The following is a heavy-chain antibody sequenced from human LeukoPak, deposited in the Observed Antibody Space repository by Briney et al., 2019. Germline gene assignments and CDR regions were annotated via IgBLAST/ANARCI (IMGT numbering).Heavy chain of an antibody. CDR3: ANGYSYGQY. Sequence: PGGSLRLSCTASGFICSDYAMSWARQAPGKGLEWVAGISSSGSGGNTYYADSVKGRFTISRDNSKNTLYLQMNSLRAEDTAVYYCANGYSYGQYWGQGTLVTVSS. J-gene: IGHJ4*02. CDR2: ISSSGSGGNT. D-gene: IGHD5-18*01. CDR1: GFICSDYA. V-gene: IGHV3-23*01.